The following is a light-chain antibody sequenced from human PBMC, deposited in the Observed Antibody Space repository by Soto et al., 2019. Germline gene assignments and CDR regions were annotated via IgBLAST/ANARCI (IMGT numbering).Light chain of an antibody. CDR1: QSISSY. V-gene: IGKV1-39*01. CDR3: QQSYSTPFT. CDR2: AAS. J-gene: IGKJ3*01. Sequence: DIQMTQSPSSLSASVGDRVTITCRASQSISSYLNWYQQKPGKAPKLLIYAASSLQSGVPSRFSGSGSGTYFTLTISSLQPEDFATYYCQQSYSTPFTFGPETKVDIK.